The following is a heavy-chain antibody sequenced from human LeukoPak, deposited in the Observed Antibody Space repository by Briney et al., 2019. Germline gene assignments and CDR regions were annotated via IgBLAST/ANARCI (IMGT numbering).Heavy chain of an antibody. CDR1: GFTVSSNY. CDR3: AKDPDAYNS. Sequence: GGSLRLSCAASGFTVSSNYMSWVRQAPGTGLEWVSVIYSGGSTYYADSVKGRFTISRDNSKNTLYLQMNSLRVEDTAVYYCAKDPDAYNSWGQGTLLTVSS. CDR2: IYSGGST. V-gene: IGHV3-66*02. J-gene: IGHJ5*02. D-gene: IGHD5-24*01.